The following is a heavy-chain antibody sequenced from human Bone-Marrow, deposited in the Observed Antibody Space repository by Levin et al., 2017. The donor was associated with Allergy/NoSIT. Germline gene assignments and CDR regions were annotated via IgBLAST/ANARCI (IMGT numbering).Heavy chain of an antibody. D-gene: IGHD6-13*01. V-gene: IGHV3-15*01. CDR1: GFTFSNAW. Sequence: SCAASGFTFSNAWMSWVRQAPGKGLEWVGRIKSKTDGGTTDYAAPVKGRFTISRDDSKNTLYLQMNSLKTEDTAVYYCTTKAGILDYGMDVWGQGTTVTVSS. J-gene: IGHJ6*02. CDR3: TTKAGILDYGMDV. CDR2: IKSKTDGGTT.